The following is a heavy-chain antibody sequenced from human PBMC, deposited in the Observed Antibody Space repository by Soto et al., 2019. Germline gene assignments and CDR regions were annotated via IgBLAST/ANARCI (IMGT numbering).Heavy chain of an antibody. J-gene: IGHJ4*02. V-gene: IGHV3-23*01. CDR1: RFTFSAYA. CDR3: AKDSDYSDLKSYFDF. Sequence: PVGSLRLSCAASRFTFSAYAMSWVRQAPGKGLEWVSGISTSGGGTYYADSVKGRFTISRDNSKHTLYLQMNSLRAEDTAVYYCAKDSDYSDLKSYFDFWGQGTLVTVSS. CDR2: ISTSGGGT. D-gene: IGHD4-17*01.